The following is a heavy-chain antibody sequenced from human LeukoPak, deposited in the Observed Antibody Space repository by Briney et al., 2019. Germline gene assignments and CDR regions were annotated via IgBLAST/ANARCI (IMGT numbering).Heavy chain of an antibody. V-gene: IGHV4-34*01. D-gene: IGHD2-15*01. Sequence: SETLSLTCAVYGGSFSGYYWSWIRQPPGKGLEWIGEINHSGSTNYNPSLKGRVTISVDTSKNQFSLKLSSVTAADTAVYYCARGNGDIVVVVAGQYYFDYWGQGTLVTVSS. CDR1: GGSFSGYY. J-gene: IGHJ4*02. CDR3: ARGNGDIVVVVAGQYYFDY. CDR2: INHSGST.